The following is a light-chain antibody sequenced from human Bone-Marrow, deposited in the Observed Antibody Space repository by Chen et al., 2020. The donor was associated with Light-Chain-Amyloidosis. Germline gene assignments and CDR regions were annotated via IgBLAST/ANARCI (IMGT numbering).Light chain of an antibody. J-gene: IGKJ2*01. V-gene: IGKV3-11*01. Sequence: EIVFTQSPATLSLSPGERATPSCRASQSVSSYLAWYQQKPGQAPRLLIYDASNRATGIPARFSGSGSGTDFTLTISSLEPEDFAVYYCQQRSNWPPGYTFGQGTKLEIK. CDR1: QSVSSY. CDR3: QQRSNWPPGYT. CDR2: DAS.